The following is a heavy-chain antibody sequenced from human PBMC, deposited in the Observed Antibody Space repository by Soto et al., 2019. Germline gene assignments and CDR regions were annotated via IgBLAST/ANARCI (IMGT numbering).Heavy chain of an antibody. V-gene: IGHV1-69*06. J-gene: IGHJ4*02. CDR2: IIPIFGTA. D-gene: IGHD3-22*01. CDR3: ARDGPVNYYDSSGFFGY. Sequence: SVKVSCKASGGTFSSYAISWVRQAPGQGLEWMGGIIPIFGTANYAQKFQGRVTITADKSTSTAYMELSSLRSEDTAVYYCARDGPVNYYDSSGFFGYWGQGTLVTVSS. CDR1: GGTFSSYA.